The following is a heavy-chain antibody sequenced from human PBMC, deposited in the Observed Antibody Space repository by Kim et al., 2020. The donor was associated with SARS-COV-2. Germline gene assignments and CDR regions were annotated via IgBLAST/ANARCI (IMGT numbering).Heavy chain of an antibody. CDR3: ARDRLIVAPLMGDYYYGMDV. CDR2: TYYRSKWYN. V-gene: IGHV6-1*01. Sequence: SQTLSLTCAISGDSVSSNSAAWNWIRQSPSRGLEWLGRTYYRSKWYNDYAVSVKSRITINPDTSKNQFSLQLNSVTPEDTAVYYCARDRLIVAPLMGDYYYGMDVWGQGTTVTVSS. CDR1: GDSVSSNSAA. J-gene: IGHJ6*02. D-gene: IGHD5-12*01.